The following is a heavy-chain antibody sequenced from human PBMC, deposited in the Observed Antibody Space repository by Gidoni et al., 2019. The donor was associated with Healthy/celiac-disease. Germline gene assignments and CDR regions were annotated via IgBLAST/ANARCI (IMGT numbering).Heavy chain of an antibody. J-gene: IGHJ6*02. CDR3: ARDKKIFGTYYYYGMDV. CDR2: IWYDGSNK. D-gene: IGHD3-3*01. Sequence: QVQLVESGGGVVQPGRSLRLSCAAGGSTFSSDGMHWVRQAPGKGLEWVAVIWYDGSNKYYADSVKGRFTISRDNSKNTLYLQMNSLRAEDTAVYYCARDKKIFGTYYYYGMDVWGQGTTVTVSS. CDR1: GSTFSSDG. V-gene: IGHV3-33*01.